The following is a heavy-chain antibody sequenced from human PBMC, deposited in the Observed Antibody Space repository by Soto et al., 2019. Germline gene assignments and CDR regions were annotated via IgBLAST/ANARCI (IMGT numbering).Heavy chain of an antibody. Sequence: QITLKESGPPLVKPTQTLTLTCAFSGFSATSSGVGVAWLRQPPGKALEWLAVIYWDDADQYRPXXXXXLTXXXXXXXXXXXXXXXXXDPVDTGTYYCXRMLRGALAYYFVSWGQGTXXT. J-gene: IGHJ4*02. D-gene: IGHD5-18*01. CDR3: XRMLRGALAYYFVS. CDR2: IYWDDAD. V-gene: IGHV2-5*02. CDR1: GFSATSSGVG.